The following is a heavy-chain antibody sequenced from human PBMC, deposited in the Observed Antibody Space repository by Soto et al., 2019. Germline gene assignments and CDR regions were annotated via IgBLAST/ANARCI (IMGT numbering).Heavy chain of an antibody. CDR1: GYSFTSYW. J-gene: IGHJ3*02. CDR2: IYPGDSDT. CDR3: ARDGYNFAFDI. Sequence: ASVKVSCKGSGYSFTSYWIGWVRQMPGKGLEWMGIIYPGDSDTRYSPSFQGQVTISADKSISTAYLQWSSLKASDTAMYYCARDGYNFAFDIWGQGTMVTVSS. V-gene: IGHV5-51*01. D-gene: IGHD5-12*01.